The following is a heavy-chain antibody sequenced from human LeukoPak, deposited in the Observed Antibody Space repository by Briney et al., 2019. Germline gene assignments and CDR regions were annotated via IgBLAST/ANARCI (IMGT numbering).Heavy chain of an antibody. CDR2: IYYSGST. J-gene: IGHJ4*02. CDR3: ARDPFTPSSGSAFDY. Sequence: SETLSLTCTVSGGSISRADYYWSWIRQPPGKGLEWIGYIYYSGSTYYNPSLKSRVTISVDTSKNQFSLKLSSVTAADTAVYYCARDPFTPSSGSAFDYWGQGTLVTVSS. CDR1: GGSISRADYY. D-gene: IGHD3-22*01. V-gene: IGHV4-30-4*01.